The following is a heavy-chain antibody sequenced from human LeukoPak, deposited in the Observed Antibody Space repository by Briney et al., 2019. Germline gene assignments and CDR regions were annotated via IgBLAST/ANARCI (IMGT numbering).Heavy chain of an antibody. CDR3: TRLKAGN. CDR1: GFTFSDYY. V-gene: IGHV3-11*01. CDR2: ISDLGDTI. J-gene: IGHJ4*02. Sequence: PGGSLRLSCTASGFTFSDYYMSWVRQAPGKGLEWVSHISDLGDTIYYADSVKGRFTVSRDNVKKSVSLQMNSLRAEDTAVYYCTRLKAGNWGPGTLVTVSS.